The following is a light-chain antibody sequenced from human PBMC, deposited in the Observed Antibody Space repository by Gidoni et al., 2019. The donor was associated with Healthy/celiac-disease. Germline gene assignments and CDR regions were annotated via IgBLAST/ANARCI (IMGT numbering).Light chain of an antibody. CDR1: QSVSSN. CDR2: GES. CDR3: HQQNNWPSIT. J-gene: IGKJ5*01. Sequence: EIVMTQSPPTLSVSPGERATLSCRASQSVSSNLACSQQTPGQAPRLLIYGESTRATGSPARFSGSGSAIEFTRTISSLQSEDFAVYYCHQQNNWPSITFGQGTRLEIK. V-gene: IGKV3-15*01.